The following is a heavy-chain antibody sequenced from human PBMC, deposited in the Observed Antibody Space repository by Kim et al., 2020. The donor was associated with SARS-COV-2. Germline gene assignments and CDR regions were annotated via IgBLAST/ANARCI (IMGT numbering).Heavy chain of an antibody. CDR1: GFTFSSYA. CDR2: ISGSGGST. D-gene: IGHD3-10*01. J-gene: IGHJ4*02. V-gene: IGHV3-23*01. CDR3: AKDLAGGEARMVRGHS. Sequence: GGSLRLSCAASGFTFSSYAMSWVRQAPGKGLEWVSAISGSGGSTYYADSVKGRFTISRDNSKNTLYLQMNSLRAEDTAVYYCAKDLAGGEARMVRGHSWGQGTLVTVSS.